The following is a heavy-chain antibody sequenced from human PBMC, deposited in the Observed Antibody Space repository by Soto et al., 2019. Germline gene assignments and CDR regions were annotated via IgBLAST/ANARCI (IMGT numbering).Heavy chain of an antibody. CDR3: ARDREGVGAGLF. CDR2: ISSSSYI. J-gene: IGHJ3*01. D-gene: IGHD1-26*01. V-gene: IGHV3-21*01. Sequence: EVQLVESGGGLVKPGGSLRLSCAASGFTFSSYSMNWVRQAPGKGLEWVSSISSSSYIYYADSVKGRFTISRDNAKNSLYLQMNSLRAEVTAVYYCARDREGVGAGLFWGQGTMVTVSS. CDR1: GFTFSSYS.